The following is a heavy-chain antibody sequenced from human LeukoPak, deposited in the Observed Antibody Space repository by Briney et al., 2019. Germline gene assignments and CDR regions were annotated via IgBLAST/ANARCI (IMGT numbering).Heavy chain of an antibody. V-gene: IGHV4-34*01. Sequence: SETLSLTCTVSGGSISSYYWSWIRQPPGKGLEWIGEINHSGSTNYNPSLKSRVTISVDTSKNQFSLKLSSVTAADTAVYYCARVGATGRAVDYWGQGTLVTVSS. J-gene: IGHJ4*02. CDR2: INHSGST. CDR1: GGSISSYY. CDR3: ARVGATGRAVDY. D-gene: IGHD1-26*01.